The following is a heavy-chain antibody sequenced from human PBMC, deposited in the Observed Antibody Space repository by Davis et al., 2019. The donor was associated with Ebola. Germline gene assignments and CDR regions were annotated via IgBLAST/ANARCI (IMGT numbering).Heavy chain of an antibody. CDR2: ISWNSGSI. J-gene: IGHJ4*02. Sequence: GGSLRLSCAASGFTFDDYAMHWVRQAPGKGLEWVSGISWNSGSIGYADSVKGRFTISRDNAKNSLYLQMNSLRAEDTALYYCAKASPPYYGSGSYYNSLDYWGQGTLVTVSS. V-gene: IGHV3-9*01. CDR3: AKASPPYYGSGSYYNSLDY. D-gene: IGHD3-10*01. CDR1: GFTFDDYA.